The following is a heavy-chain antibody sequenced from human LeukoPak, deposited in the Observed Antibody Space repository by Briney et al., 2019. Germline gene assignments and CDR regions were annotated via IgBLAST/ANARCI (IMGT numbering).Heavy chain of an antibody. Sequence: ASVKVSCKASGYTFTSYAMNWLRQAPGQGLEWMGLINTNTGNRTYDQGFTGRVVFSLDTSVSTEYLQISRLKAEDTAVYYCARATVTDNYYYYYMDVWGKGTTVTVSS. D-gene: IGHD4-11*01. J-gene: IGHJ6*03. V-gene: IGHV7-4-1*02. CDR1: GYTFTSYA. CDR2: INTNTGNR. CDR3: ARATVTDNYYYYYMDV.